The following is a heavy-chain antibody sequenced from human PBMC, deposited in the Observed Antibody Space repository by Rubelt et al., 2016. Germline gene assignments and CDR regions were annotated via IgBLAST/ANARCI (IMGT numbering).Heavy chain of an antibody. CDR2: IKPDGTEQ. J-gene: IGHJ4*02. Sequence: EVQLVESGGGLVKPGGSLRLSCAASGFTFSYYSMNWVRQAPGKGLEWVANIKPDGTEQYYVDSLKDRFTISRDNTKKLLFQHINSLIAEDTALYYCASDDGMRTVDCWGQGTLVTVSS. CDR1: GFTFSYYS. D-gene: IGHD1-14*01. CDR3: ASDDGMRTVDC. V-gene: IGHV3-7*05.